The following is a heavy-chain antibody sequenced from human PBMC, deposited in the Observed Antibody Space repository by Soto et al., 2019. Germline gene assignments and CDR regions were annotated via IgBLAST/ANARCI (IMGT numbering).Heavy chain of an antibody. J-gene: IGHJ4*02. V-gene: IGHV1-18*01. D-gene: IGHD2-2*01. CDR1: GYTFTSYG. CDR2: ISAYNGNT. Sequence: ASVKVSCKASGYTFTSYGISWVRQAPGQGLEWMGWISAYNGNTNYAQKLQGRVTITTDTSTSTAYMELSSLRSEDTAVYYCARAGPCSSTSCYGGGYYWGQGTLVTVSS. CDR3: ARAGPCSSTSCYGGGYY.